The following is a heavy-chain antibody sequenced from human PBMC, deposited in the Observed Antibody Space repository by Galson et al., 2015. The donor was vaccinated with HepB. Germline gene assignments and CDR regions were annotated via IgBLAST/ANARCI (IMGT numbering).Heavy chain of an antibody. Sequence: SLRLSCAASGFTFSSYGMHWVRQAPGKGLEWVAVISYDGSNKYYADSVKGRFTISRDNSKNTLYLQMNSLRAEDTAVYYCAKDRRLLGYYYYGMDVWGQGTTVTVSS. V-gene: IGHV3-30*18. CDR3: AKDRRLLGYYYYGMDV. J-gene: IGHJ6*02. CDR1: GFTFSSYG. CDR2: ISYDGSNK. D-gene: IGHD2-21*01.